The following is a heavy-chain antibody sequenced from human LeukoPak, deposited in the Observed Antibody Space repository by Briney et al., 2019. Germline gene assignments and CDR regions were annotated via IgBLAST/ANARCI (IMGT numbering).Heavy chain of an antibody. D-gene: IGHD2-21*02. Sequence: ASVKVSCKASGGTFSSYAISWVRQAPGQGLEWMGGIIPIFGTANYAQKFQGRVTITADKSTSTAYMELRSLRSDDTAVYYCARVVVVVTAPYYYYMDVWGKGTTVTVSS. J-gene: IGHJ6*03. CDR3: ARVVVVVTAPYYYYMDV. CDR2: IIPIFGTA. V-gene: IGHV1-69*06. CDR1: GGTFSSYA.